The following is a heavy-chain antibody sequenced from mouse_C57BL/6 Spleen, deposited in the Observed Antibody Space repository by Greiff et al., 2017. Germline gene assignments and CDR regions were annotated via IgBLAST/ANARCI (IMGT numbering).Heavy chain of an antibody. D-gene: IGHD1-1*01. CDR3: ARSITTVVVEDAMDY. J-gene: IGHJ4*01. Sequence: LVESGAELVKPGASVKISCKASGYAFSSYWMNWVKQRPGKGLEWIGQIYPGDGDTNYNGKFKGKATLTADKSSSTAYMQLSSLTSEDSAVYFCARSITTVVVEDAMDYWGQGTSVTVSS. CDR2: IYPGDGDT. V-gene: IGHV1-80*01. CDR1: GYAFSSYW.